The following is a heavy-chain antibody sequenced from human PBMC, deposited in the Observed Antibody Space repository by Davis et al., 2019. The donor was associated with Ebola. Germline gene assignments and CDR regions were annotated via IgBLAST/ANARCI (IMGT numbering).Heavy chain of an antibody. J-gene: IGHJ6*02. CDR2: IKQDGSEK. V-gene: IGHV3-7*03. CDR1: GFTFSSYW. Sequence: PGGSLRLSCAASGFTFSSYWMSWVRQAPGKGLEWVANIKQDGSEKYYVDSVKGRFTISRDNAKNSLYLQMNSLRAEDTAVYYCARDDLGWYYYYYGMDVWGQGTTVTVSS. CDR3: ARDDLGWYYYYYGMDV. D-gene: IGHD6-19*01.